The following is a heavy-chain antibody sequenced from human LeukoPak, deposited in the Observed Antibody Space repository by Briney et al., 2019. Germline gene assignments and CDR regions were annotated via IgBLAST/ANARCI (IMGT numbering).Heavy chain of an antibody. Sequence: PGGCLSPSCAAYGFTLRSYAMGWVRPAQGRGLEWVSAISGGGRRTDYAASGKGRLTSSRDKSKNTLYLQTISMRAEDTAVYYCAKDYSPTVWFGELPFGGYYFDYWGQGTLVTVSS. CDR3: AKDYSPTVWFGELPFGGYYFDY. V-gene: IGHV3-23*01. CDR1: GFTLRSYA. CDR2: ISGGGRRT. D-gene: IGHD3-10*01. J-gene: IGHJ4*02.